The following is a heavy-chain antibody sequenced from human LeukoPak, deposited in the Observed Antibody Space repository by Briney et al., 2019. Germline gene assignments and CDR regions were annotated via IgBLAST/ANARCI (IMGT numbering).Heavy chain of an antibody. CDR2: IYSGGST. CDR1: GFTVSSNY. J-gene: IGHJ4*02. Sequence: GGSLRLSCAASGFTVSSNYMSWVRQAPGKGLEWVSVIYSGGSTYYADSVKGRFTISRDNFKNTLYLQMNSLRAEDTAVYYCVYYDSSGYYYWGQGTLVTVSS. V-gene: IGHV3-66*01. D-gene: IGHD3-22*01. CDR3: VYYDSSGYYY.